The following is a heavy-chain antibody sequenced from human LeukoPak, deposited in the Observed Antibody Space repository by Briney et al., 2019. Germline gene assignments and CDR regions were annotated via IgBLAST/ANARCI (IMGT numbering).Heavy chain of an antibody. V-gene: IGHV3-23*01. CDR1: GFTFSSYA. D-gene: IGHD3-10*01. CDR3: ANDYRSGSFHDF. J-gene: IGHJ4*02. Sequence: PGGSLRLSCAASGFTFSSYAMSWVRQAPGMGLEWGSVISRRDDYTYYADSVKGRFTISRDNAKNTLYLQMNTLRAEDTAVYYCANDYRSGSFHDFCGQGPLVTVSS. CDR2: ISRRDDYT.